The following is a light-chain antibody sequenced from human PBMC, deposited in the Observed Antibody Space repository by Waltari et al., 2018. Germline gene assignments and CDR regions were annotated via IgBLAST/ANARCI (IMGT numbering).Light chain of an antibody. Sequence: QSALTQPRSVSGSPGQSVTISCTGTSSDVGGYKYVSWFQQHAGKAPRLMIYDVSERPAGVPDRFSGSKSGNTASLTISGLQAEDEADYYCCSYAGSYTWVCGGGTKLTVL. J-gene: IGLJ3*02. V-gene: IGLV2-11*01. CDR2: DVS. CDR3: CSYAGSYTWV. CDR1: SSDVGGYKY.